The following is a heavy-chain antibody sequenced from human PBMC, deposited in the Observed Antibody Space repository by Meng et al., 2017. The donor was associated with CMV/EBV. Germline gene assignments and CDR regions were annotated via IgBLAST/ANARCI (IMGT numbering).Heavy chain of an antibody. CDR1: GFTLDDYT. V-gene: IGHV3-43*01. CDR3: AKDMGNPRGYYYGMDV. CDR2: ISWDGGST. J-gene: IGHJ6*02. D-gene: IGHD7-27*01. Sequence: GGPLRLSCAASGFTLDDYTMHWVRQAPGKGLEWVSLISWDGGSTYYADSVKGRFTISRDNSKNSLYLQMNSLRTEDTALYYCAKDMGNPRGYYYGMDVWGQGTTVTVSS.